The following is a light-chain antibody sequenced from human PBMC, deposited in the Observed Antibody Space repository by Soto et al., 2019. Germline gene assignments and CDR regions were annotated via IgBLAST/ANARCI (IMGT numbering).Light chain of an antibody. CDR1: QSLIHSDGSTY. Sequence: DVVMTQSPLSLPVTLGQPASISCRSSQSLIHSDGSTYLSWFQQRPGQSPRRLIYEVSDRDSGVPDRFSGSGSGADFTLKIIRVEAEDVGVYYCMRGTNWPWTFGQGTEVEIK. V-gene: IGKV2-30*02. J-gene: IGKJ1*01. CDR2: EVS. CDR3: MRGTNWPWT.